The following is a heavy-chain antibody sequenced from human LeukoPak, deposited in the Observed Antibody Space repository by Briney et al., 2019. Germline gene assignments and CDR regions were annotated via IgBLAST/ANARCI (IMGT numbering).Heavy chain of an antibody. J-gene: IGHJ3*02. D-gene: IGHD3-22*01. CDR3: ARDNTYYYDSSGYTSDAFDI. CDR2: INWNGGST. V-gene: IGHV3-20*04. CDR1: GFTFDDYG. Sequence: PGGSLRLSCAASGFTFDDYGMSWVRQPPGKGLEWVSGINWNGGSTGYADSVKGRFTISRDNAKNSLYLQMNSLRAEDTALYYCARDNTYYYDSSGYTSDAFDIWGQGTMVTVSS.